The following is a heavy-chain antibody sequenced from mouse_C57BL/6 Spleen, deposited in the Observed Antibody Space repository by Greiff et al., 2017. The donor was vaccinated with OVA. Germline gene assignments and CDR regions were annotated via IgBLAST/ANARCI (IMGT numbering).Heavy chain of an antibody. CDR3: VRHGYDDAMDY. V-gene: IGHV10-1*01. D-gene: IGHD2-2*01. J-gene: IGHJ4*01. Sequence: EVKLMESGGGLVQPKGSLKLSCAASGFSFNTYAMNWVRQAPGKGLEWVARIRSKSNNYATYYADSVKDRFTISRDDSESMLYLQMNNLKTEDTAMYYCVRHGYDDAMDYWGQGTSVTVSS. CDR1: GFSFNTYA. CDR2: IRSKSNNYAT.